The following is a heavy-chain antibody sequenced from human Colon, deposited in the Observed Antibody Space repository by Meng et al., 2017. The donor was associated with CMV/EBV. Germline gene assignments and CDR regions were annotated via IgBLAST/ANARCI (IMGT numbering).Heavy chain of an antibody. D-gene: IGHD3-10*01. Sequence: ASVKVSCKASGYTFATYDISWVRQAPGQGLEWMGKITTYSGNTNLPQKFQGRVTMTTDTSTSTAYMELRSLRSADTAVYYCAREVRGRGFFDYWGQGTLGTVSS. CDR1: GYTFATYD. CDR3: AREVRGRGFFDY. CDR2: ITTYSGNT. J-gene: IGHJ4*02. V-gene: IGHV1-18*01.